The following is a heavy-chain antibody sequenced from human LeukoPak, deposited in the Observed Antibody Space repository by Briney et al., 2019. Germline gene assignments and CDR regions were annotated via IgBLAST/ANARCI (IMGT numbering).Heavy chain of an antibody. D-gene: IGHD6-19*01. V-gene: IGHV3-23*01. CDR3: AKDGGYSSGWYEDFQH. CDR2: ISGSGGST. Sequence: GGSLRLSCAAPGFTFSSYAMSWVRQAPGKGLEWVSAISGSGGSTYYADSVKGRFTISRDNSKNTLYLQMNSLRAEDTAVYYCAKDGGYSSGWYEDFQHWGQGTLVTVSS. J-gene: IGHJ1*01. CDR1: GFTFSSYA.